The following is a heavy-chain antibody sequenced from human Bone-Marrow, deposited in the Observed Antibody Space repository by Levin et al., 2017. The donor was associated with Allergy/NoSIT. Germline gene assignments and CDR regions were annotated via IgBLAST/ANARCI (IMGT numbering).Heavy chain of an antibody. CDR3: TREEKTTLFDY. CDR2: INDDGSYT. Sequence: PGGSLRLSCAASGFTFGSYWMHRVRQDPGRGLVWVSRINDDGSYTTYADSVEGRFTISRDNTKNTVYLQMNSLRVDDTAVYYCTREEKTTLFDYWGQGTLVTVSS. D-gene: IGHD1-1*01. V-gene: IGHV3-74*03. CDR1: GFTFGSYW. J-gene: IGHJ4*02.